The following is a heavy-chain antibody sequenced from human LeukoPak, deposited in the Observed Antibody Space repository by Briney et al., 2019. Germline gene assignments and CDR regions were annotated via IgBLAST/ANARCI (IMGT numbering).Heavy chain of an antibody. CDR3: ASYDSSGYSYVYPLS. J-gene: IGHJ5*02. CDR2: IHYSGST. Sequence: SETLSLTCTVSGGSISSSSYYWGWIRQPPGKGLEWIGSIHYSGSTYYNPSLKSRVTISVDTSKNQFSLKLSSVTAADTAVYYCASYDSSGYSYVYPLSWGQGTLVTVSS. CDR1: GGSISSSSYY. V-gene: IGHV4-39*01. D-gene: IGHD3-22*01.